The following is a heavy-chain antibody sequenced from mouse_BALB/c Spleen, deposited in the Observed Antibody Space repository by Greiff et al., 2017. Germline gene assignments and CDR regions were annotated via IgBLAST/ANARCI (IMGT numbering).Heavy chain of an antibody. CDR2: IWAGGST. CDR3: AIYGYDEGGFAY. J-gene: IGHJ3*01. Sequence: VMLVESGPGLVAPSQSLSITCTVSGFSLTSYGVHWVRQPPGKGLEWLGVIWAGGSTNYNSALMSRLSISKDNSKSQVFLKMNSLQTDDTAMYYCAIYGYDEGGFAYWGQGTLVTVSA. D-gene: IGHD2-2*01. V-gene: IGHV2-9*02. CDR1: GFSLTSYG.